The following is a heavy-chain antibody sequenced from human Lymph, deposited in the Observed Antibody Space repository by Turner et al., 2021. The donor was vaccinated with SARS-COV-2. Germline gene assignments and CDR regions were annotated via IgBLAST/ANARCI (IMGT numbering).Heavy chain of an antibody. CDR3: ANLYPTVSWEFPYGMDV. J-gene: IGHJ6*02. Sequence: EVQLLESGGGLVQPGGSLRLSCPAPGFTFNNYAMGWVRQAPGKGLEWVSTISGSGCSTYYADSVKGRFIISRDNSKNTLYLQMNSLRAEDTAVYYCANLYPTVSWEFPYGMDVWGQGTTVTVSS. D-gene: IGHD3-16*01. V-gene: IGHV3-23*01. CDR2: ISGSGCST. CDR1: GFTFNNYA.